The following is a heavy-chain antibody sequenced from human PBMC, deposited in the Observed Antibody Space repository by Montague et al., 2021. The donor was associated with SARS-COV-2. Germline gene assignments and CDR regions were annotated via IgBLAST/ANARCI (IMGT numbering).Heavy chain of an antibody. D-gene: IGHD3-10*01. J-gene: IGHJ6*02. CDR1: GGFISDSYY. CDR3: VRGAEEAHFAMDV. V-gene: IGHV4-39*02. Sequence: SETLSLTCIVSGGFISDSYYWAWIRQAPGKGLEWLGSLYRSGSVYSNPSLKSRVSISVDKSKNHVSLRLTSAIAAETAVYYCVRGAEEAHFAMDVWGQGTTVTVSS. CDR2: LYRSGSV.